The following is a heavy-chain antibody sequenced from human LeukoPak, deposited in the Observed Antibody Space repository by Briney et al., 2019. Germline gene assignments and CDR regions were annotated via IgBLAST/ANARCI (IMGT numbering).Heavy chain of an antibody. D-gene: IGHD2-8*02. CDR1: GFTLTNAW. CDR3: TTVGYAAFHM. CDR2: IKSATDGGTA. Sequence: RGSLTHSCTVSGFTLTNAWMNWVRQAPGKGLEWVGRIKSATDGGTADYAAPVKGRFPISRDDSKNTVYLQMNNLKTEDTAVYYCTTVGYAAFHMWGQATMVTVSS. V-gene: IGHV3-15*01. J-gene: IGHJ3*02.